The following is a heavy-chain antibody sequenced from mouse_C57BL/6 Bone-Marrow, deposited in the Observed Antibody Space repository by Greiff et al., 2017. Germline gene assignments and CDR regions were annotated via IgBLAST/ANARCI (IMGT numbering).Heavy chain of an antibody. V-gene: IGHV1-64*01. J-gene: IGHJ1*03. Sequence: QVQLQQPGAELVKPGASVKLSCKASGYTFTSYWMHWVKQRPGQGLEWIGMIHPNSGSTNYNEKFKSKATLTVDKSSSTAYMQLSRLTSEDSAVYYCARRRGYWYFDVWGTGTTVTVSS. CDR2: IHPNSGST. CDR1: GYTFTSYW. CDR3: ARRRGYWYFDV.